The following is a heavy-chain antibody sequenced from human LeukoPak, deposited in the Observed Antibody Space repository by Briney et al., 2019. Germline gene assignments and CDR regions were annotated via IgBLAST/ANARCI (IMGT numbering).Heavy chain of an antibody. V-gene: IGHV3-7*01. Sequence: GGSLRLSCVASGFTFSSHWMTWVRQAPGKGLEWVATINQDGTEKYYVDSVNGRFTISRDNAKKSLYLQMNSLRAEDTAVYYCARDTPVSAGYFDYWGRGILVTVSS. D-gene: IGHD2-21*02. CDR2: INQDGTEK. J-gene: IGHJ4*02. CDR1: GFTFSSHW. CDR3: ARDTPVSAGYFDY.